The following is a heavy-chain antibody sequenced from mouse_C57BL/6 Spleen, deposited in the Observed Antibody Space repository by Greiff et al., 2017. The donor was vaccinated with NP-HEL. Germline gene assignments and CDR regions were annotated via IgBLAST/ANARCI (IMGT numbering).Heavy chain of an antibody. CDR3: ARRATVVAGNYAMDY. CDR1: GYTFTSYW. J-gene: IGHJ4*01. D-gene: IGHD1-1*01. CDR2: INPSSGYT. V-gene: IGHV1-7*01. Sequence: QVHVKQSGAELAKPGASVKLSCKASGYTFTSYWMHWVKQRPGQGLEWIGYINPSSGYTKYNQKFKDKATLTADKSSSTAYMQLISLTYEDSAVYYWARRATVVAGNYAMDYWGQGTSVTVSS.